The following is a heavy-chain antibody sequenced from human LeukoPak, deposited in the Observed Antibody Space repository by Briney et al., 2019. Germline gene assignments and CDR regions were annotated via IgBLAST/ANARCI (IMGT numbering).Heavy chain of an antibody. CDR3: ARSYDC. CDR1: GFTFSSYG. J-gene: IGHJ4*02. Sequence: PGGSLRLSCAASGFTFSSYGMHWVRQAPGKGLEWVAVIRYDGSNKYYADSVKGRFTSARDKSKNTLYLQTNSLRAEDTAVYYCARSYDCWGQGTLVTVSS. CDR2: IRYDGSNK. V-gene: IGHV3-33*01.